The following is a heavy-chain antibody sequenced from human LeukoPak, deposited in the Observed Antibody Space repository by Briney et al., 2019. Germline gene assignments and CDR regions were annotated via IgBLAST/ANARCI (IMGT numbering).Heavy chain of an antibody. D-gene: IGHD3-10*01. CDR3: ARAEITIVRGVTTPTTIDY. CDR1: GGSISSGDYC. V-gene: IGHV4-30-4*01. CDR2: IYYSGST. Sequence: SETLCLTCTVSGGSISSGDYCWSWIRQPPGKGLEWFGYIYYSGSTYSNPSLKSRVTISVDRSNTQFSLKLSSVTAADTAVYYCARAEITIVRGVTTPTTIDYWGQGTLVTVSS. J-gene: IGHJ4*02.